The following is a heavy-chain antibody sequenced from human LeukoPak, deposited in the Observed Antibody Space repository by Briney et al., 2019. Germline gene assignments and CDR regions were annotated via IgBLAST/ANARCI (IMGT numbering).Heavy chain of an antibody. J-gene: IGHJ3*02. CDR2: ISSSSSYI. CDR3: ARGRWKYYYDSSGYGGAFDI. D-gene: IGHD3-22*01. V-gene: IGHV3-21*01. Sequence: GGSLRLSCAASGFTFSSYSMNWVRQAPGKGLEWVSSISSSSSYIYYADSVKGRFTISRDNAKNSLYLQMNSLRAEDTAVYYCARGRWKYYYDSSGYGGAFDIWGQGTMVTVSS. CDR1: GFTFSSYS.